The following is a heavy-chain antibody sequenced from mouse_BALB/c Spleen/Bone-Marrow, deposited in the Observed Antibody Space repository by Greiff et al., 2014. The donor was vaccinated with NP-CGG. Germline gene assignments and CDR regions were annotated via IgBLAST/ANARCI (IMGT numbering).Heavy chain of an antibody. CDR2: ILPGSGST. D-gene: IGHD3-1*01. J-gene: IGHJ3*01. Sequence: VQLQQSGAELMKPGASVKISCKTSGYTFSSYWIEWVKQRPGHGLEWIGEILPGSGSTNSNEKFKGKATFTADTSSNTAYMQLSSLTSEDSAVYYCAREIGLRIAYWGQGTLVTVSA. CDR3: AREIGLRIAY. CDR1: GYTFSSYW. V-gene: IGHV1-9*01.